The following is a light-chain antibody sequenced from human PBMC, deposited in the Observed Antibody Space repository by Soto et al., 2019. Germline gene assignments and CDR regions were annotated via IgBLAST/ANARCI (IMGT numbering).Light chain of an antibody. J-gene: IGKJ2*01. CDR2: GAS. V-gene: IGKV3-15*01. CDR1: QSIDTY. CDR3: QQYDHWPRGT. Sequence: EIVLTQSPATLSVSPGERATLSCRASQSIDTYLAWYQQKPGQAPRPLIYGASNRATGIPARFSGSGSGTEFTLTISSLQSKDVAVYYCQQYDHWPRGTFGQGTKLEI.